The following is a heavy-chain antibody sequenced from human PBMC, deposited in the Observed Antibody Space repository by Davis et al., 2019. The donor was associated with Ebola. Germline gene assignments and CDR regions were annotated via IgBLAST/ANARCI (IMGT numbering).Heavy chain of an antibody. CDR1: GFTFDDYG. V-gene: IGHV3-20*04. CDR3: ARVNAWSSSSGAIDT. CDR2: IIWNGAPP. Sequence: PGGSLRLSCAASGFTFDDYGMSWVRQVPGKGLEWVSGIIWNGAPPGYADSVKGRFTISRDNAKNSLYLQMDSLRVEDTALYYCARVNAWSSSSGAIDTWGQGALVTVSS. D-gene: IGHD6-6*01. J-gene: IGHJ5*02.